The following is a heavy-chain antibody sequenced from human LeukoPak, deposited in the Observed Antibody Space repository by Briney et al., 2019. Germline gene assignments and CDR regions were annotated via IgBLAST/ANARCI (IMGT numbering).Heavy chain of an antibody. J-gene: IGHJ4*02. CDR1: GFTFSSYA. Sequence: PGGSLRLSCTASGFTFSSYAMSWVRQAPGKGPEWVSVISGGGTSSFYTDSVKGRFTISRDNSKSTLYLQMNSLRAEDTAVYFCAKEQQLIKDYFDYWGQGTLVTVSS. CDR3: AKEQQLIKDYFDY. CDR2: ISGGGTSS. D-gene: IGHD1-1*01. V-gene: IGHV3-23*01.